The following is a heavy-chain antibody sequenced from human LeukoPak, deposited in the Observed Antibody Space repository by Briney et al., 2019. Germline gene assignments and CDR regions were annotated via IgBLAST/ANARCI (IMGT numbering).Heavy chain of an antibody. Sequence: SETLSLTCTVSGVSISSYYWSWIRQPPGKGLEWTGYIFYSGRTSYNPSLKSRVTMSLDTSKNQFSLMLSSVTAADTAFYYCARAGGGNTAMDLDYWGQGTLVTVSS. D-gene: IGHD5-18*01. CDR2: IFYSGRT. CDR3: ARAGGGNTAMDLDY. V-gene: IGHV4-59*13. J-gene: IGHJ4*02. CDR1: GVSISSYY.